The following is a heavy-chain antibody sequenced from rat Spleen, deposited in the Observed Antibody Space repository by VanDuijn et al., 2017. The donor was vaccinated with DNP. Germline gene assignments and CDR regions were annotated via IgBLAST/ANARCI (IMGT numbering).Heavy chain of an antibody. CDR2: IKDDSSTM. D-gene: IGHD1-12*02. V-gene: IGHV4-2*01. CDR1: GFSFNDYW. Sequence: EVKLVESGGGLVQPGRSLKLSCVASGFSFNDYWMGWARQAPGKGLEWIAEIKDDSSTMNNVPSLKDRFTISRDNAQNPLYLQMSKLGSEDTAIYYCLPYDGSLWGQGVLVTVSS. CDR3: LPYDGSL. J-gene: IGHJ2*01.